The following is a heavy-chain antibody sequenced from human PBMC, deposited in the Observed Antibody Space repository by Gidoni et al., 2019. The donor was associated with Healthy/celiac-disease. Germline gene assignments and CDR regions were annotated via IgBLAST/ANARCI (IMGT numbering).Heavy chain of an antibody. J-gene: IGHJ4*02. Sequence: EVQLVESGGGLVQPGGSLRLSCAASGFTFSSYWLHWVRQAPGKGLVWVSRINSDGSSTSYADSVKGRFTISRDNAKNTLYLQMNSLRAEDTAVYYCARSGSMTTAQDGSDYFDYWGQGTLVTVSS. CDR2: INSDGSST. CDR3: ARSGSMTTAQDGSDYFDY. V-gene: IGHV3-74*01. D-gene: IGHD4-17*01. CDR1: GFTFSSYW.